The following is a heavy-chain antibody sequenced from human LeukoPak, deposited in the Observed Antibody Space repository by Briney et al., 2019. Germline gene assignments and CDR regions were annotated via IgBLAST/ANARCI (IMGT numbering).Heavy chain of an antibody. CDR2: SSIYNGNT. CDR1: GYTFTSYG. Sequence: ASVKVFCKASGYTFTSYGISWVRQAPGQGLEWMGWSSIYNGNTKYAQKVQGRVTMTTDTSTSTAYMEVRSLRSDDTAVYYCAREESIGSYQFLNEYWGQGTLVTVSS. CDR3: AREESIGSYQFLNEY. J-gene: IGHJ4*02. V-gene: IGHV1-18*01. D-gene: IGHD1-26*01.